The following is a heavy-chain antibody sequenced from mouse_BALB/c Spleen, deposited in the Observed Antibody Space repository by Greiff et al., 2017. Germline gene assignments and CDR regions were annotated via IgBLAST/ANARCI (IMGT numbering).Heavy chain of an antibody. CDR1: GYAFTNYL. Sequence: VQLQQSGAELVRPGTSVKVSCKASGYAFTNYLIEWVKQRPGQGLEWIGVINPGSGGTNYNEKFKGKATLTADKSSSTAYMRLSSLTSDDSAVYFCAIWGNYAMDYWGQGTSVTVSS. V-gene: IGHV1-54*01. CDR3: AIWGNYAMDY. J-gene: IGHJ4*01. CDR2: INPGSGGT. D-gene: IGHD1-1*02.